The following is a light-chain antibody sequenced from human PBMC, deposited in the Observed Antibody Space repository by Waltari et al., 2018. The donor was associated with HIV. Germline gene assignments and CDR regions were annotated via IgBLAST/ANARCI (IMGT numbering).Light chain of an antibody. Sequence: SVLTPLPSASGTPGQRVTISCSGRRSNIGSKYVTWYQQLPGPAPKLLIYRNNQRPSGVPDRFSGSKSVTTASLAISWLRSEDEADYYCAAWDDSLLFGGGTKLTVL. CDR3: AAWDDSLL. J-gene: IGLJ2*01. CDR1: RSNIGSKY. V-gene: IGLV1-47*01. CDR2: RNN.